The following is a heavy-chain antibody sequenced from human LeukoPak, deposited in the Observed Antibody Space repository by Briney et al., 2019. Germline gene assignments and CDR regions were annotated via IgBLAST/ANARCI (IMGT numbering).Heavy chain of an antibody. CDR2: ISYDGSNK. CDR1: GFTFSSYG. J-gene: IGHJ4*02. CDR3: AKGTPIVVVPAASLDY. Sequence: GRSLRLSCAASGFTFSSYGMHWVRQAPGKGLEWVAVISYDGSNKYYADSVKGRFTISRDNSKNTLYLQMNSLRAEDTAVYYCAKGTPIVVVPAASLDYWGQGTLVTVSS. D-gene: IGHD2-2*01. V-gene: IGHV3-30*18.